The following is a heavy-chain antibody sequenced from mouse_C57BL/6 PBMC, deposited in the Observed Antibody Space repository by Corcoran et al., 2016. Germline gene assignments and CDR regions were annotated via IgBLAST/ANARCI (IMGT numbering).Heavy chain of an antibody. V-gene: IGHV3-6*01. Sequence: DVQLQESGPGLVKPSKSLSLTCSVTGYSITSGYYWNWIRQFPGNKLEWMGYISYDGSNNYNPSLKNRISITRDTSKNQFFLKLNSVTTEDTATYYCARDYYGSSYGYFDVWGTGTTVTVSS. CDR3: ARDYYGSSYGYFDV. CDR1: GYSITSGYY. D-gene: IGHD1-1*01. J-gene: IGHJ1*03. CDR2: ISYDGSN.